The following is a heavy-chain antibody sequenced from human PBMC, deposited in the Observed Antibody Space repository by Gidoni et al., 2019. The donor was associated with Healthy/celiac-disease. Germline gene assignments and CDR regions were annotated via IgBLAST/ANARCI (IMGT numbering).Heavy chain of an antibody. CDR1: GGSLSRGGYS. CDR3: ARNRYGDYTGNNYYYYYMDV. D-gene: IGHD4-17*01. Sequence: QLQLQESGSGLVKPSQTLSLTCAVSGGSLSRGGYSWRWIRQPPGKGLEWIGYIYHSGSTYYNPSLKSRVTISVDRSKNQFSLKLSSVTAADTAVYYCARNRYGDYTGNNYYYYYMDVWGKGTTVTVSS. J-gene: IGHJ6*03. CDR2: IYHSGST. V-gene: IGHV4-30-2*01.